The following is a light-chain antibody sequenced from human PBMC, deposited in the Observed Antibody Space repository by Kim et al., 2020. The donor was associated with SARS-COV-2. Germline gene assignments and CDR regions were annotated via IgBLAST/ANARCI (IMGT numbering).Light chain of an antibody. CDR3: QQYNSYPLT. V-gene: IGKV1-16*01. CDR2: GAS. J-gene: IGKJ4*01. Sequence: ASVGDRVTNSWRASQGIAKDLAWFQQKPGKAPKSLIYGASSLQSGVPWRFSDSGSGTEFTLTITSLQPEDFATYFCQQYNSYPLTFGGGTKVDIK. CDR1: QGIAKD.